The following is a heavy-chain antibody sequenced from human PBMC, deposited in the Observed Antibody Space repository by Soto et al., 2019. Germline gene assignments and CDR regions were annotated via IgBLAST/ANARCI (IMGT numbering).Heavy chain of an antibody. Sequence: SSVKVSCKDSGGTFSSCAISWVRQAPGQGLEWMGGIIPIFGTANYAQKFQGRVTITADESTSTAYMELSSLRSEDTAVYYCARDKLYYYGSGRYLVPTYFDYWGQGTLVTVSS. CDR3: ARDKLYYYGSGRYLVPTYFDY. CDR1: GGTFSSCA. J-gene: IGHJ4*02. D-gene: IGHD3-10*01. V-gene: IGHV1-69*13. CDR2: IIPIFGTA.